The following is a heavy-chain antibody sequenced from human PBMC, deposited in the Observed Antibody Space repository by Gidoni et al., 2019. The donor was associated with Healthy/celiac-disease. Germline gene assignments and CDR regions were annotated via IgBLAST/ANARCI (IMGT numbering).Heavy chain of an antibody. CDR1: GFTFTSYP. CDR2: INTNPGSP. CDR3: ATKLERRGSWFDP. D-gene: IGHD1-1*01. Sequence: QVQLVQSGSELKKPGASVKVSCKASGFTFTSYPMNWVRQAPGQGLAWMGWINTNPGSPTYAQGFTGRFVFSLDTSFSTAYLQISSLKAEDTAVYYCATKLERRGSWFDPWGQGTLVTVSS. J-gene: IGHJ5*02. V-gene: IGHV7-4-1*02.